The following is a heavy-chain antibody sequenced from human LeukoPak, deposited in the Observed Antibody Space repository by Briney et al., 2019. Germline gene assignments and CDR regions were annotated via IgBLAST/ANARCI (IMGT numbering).Heavy chain of an antibody. Sequence: ASVKVSCKASGYTFTSHGITWVRQAPGQGLEWMGRINTYNGDTDYAQNFQGRVTMTTDTSTTTAYLDLRSLRSDDTAVYYCARGTVTTPPYCYGLDVWGQGTTVTVS. V-gene: IGHV1-18*01. CDR2: INTYNGDT. J-gene: IGHJ6*02. D-gene: IGHD4-17*01. CDR3: ARGTVTTPPYCYGLDV. CDR1: GYTFTSHG.